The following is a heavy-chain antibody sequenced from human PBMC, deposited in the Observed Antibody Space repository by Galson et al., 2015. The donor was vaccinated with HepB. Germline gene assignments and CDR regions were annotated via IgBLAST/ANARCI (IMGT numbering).Heavy chain of an antibody. CDR3: ARGSLVRPYSSSWYRRSPPGDYYYGMDV. V-gene: IGHV4-59*01. D-gene: IGHD6-13*01. J-gene: IGHJ6*02. Sequence: ETLSLTCTVSGGSISSYYWSWIRQPPGKGLEWIGYIYYSGSTNYNPSLKSRVTISVDTSKNQFPLKLSSVTAADTAVYYCARGSLVRPYSSSWYRRSPPGDYYYGMDVWGQGTTVTVSS. CDR1: GGSISSYY. CDR2: IYYSGST.